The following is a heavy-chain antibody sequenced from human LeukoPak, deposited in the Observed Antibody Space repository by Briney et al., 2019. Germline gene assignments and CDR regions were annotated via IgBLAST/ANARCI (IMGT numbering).Heavy chain of an antibody. CDR3: ARSGEVLLWFGESSDGLTIFDY. D-gene: IGHD3-10*01. V-gene: IGHV3-21*01. J-gene: IGHJ4*02. CDR2: ISSSSSYI. Sequence: PGGSLRLSCAASGFTVSSNYMSWVRQAPGKGLEWVSSISSSSSYIYYADSVKGRFTISRDNAKNSLYLQMNSLRAEDTAVYYCARSGEVLLWFGESSDGLTIFDYWGQGTLVTVSS. CDR1: GFTVSSNY.